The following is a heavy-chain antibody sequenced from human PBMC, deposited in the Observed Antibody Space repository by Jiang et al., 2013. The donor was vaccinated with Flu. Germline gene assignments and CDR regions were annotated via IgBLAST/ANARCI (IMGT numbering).Heavy chain of an antibody. CDR2: IYPGDSDT. CDR1: GYSFTSYW. V-gene: IGHV5-51*01. Sequence: VQLVESGAEVKKPGESLKISCKGSGYSFTSYWIGWVRQMPGKGLEWMGIIYPGDSDTRYSPSFQGQVTISADKSISTAYLQWSSLKASDTAMYYCARHVFLMDCSGGSCYSFPHANYYYYGMTSGAKGPRSPSP. CDR3: ARHVFLMDCSGGSCYSFPHANYYYYGMTS. D-gene: IGHD2-15*01. J-gene: IGHJ6*02.